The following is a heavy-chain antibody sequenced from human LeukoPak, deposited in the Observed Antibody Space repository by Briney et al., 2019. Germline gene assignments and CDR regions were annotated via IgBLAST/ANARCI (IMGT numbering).Heavy chain of an antibody. D-gene: IGHD6-6*01. CDR2: IKSKTYGGTT. Sequence: GGSLRLSRAASGFTFSDAWMSWVRQSPGKGLEWVGRIKSKTYGGTTGYAAPVKGRFSISRDDSKNTVYLQMNSLKTEDTAVYHCTTATSSWGQGSLVTVSS. CDR3: TTATSS. J-gene: IGHJ5*02. CDR1: GFTFSDAW. V-gene: IGHV3-15*01.